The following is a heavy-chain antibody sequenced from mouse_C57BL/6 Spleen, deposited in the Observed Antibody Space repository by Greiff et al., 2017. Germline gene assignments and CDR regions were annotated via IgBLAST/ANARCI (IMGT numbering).Heavy chain of an antibody. J-gene: IGHJ2*01. D-gene: IGHD1-1*01. Sequence: VQLQQPGAELVKPGASVKLSCKASGYTFTSYWMHWVKQRPGRGLEWIGRIDPNSGGTKYNEKFKGKATLTVDKPSSTAYMQLSSLTSEDSAVYYCARSTTVVATDFDYWGQGTTLTVSS. CDR2: IDPNSGGT. CDR1: GYTFTSYW. V-gene: IGHV1-72*01. CDR3: ARSTTVVATDFDY.